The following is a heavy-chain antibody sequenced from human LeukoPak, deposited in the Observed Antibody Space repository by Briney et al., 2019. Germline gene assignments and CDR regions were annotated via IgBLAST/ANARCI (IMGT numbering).Heavy chain of an antibody. CDR3: AGQIIAGSYYYYMDV. CDR2: INHSGST. V-gene: IGHV4-34*01. Sequence: SETLSLTCTVSGGSISSYYWSWIRQPPGKGLEWIGEINHSGSTNYNPSLKSRVTISVDTSKNQFSLKLSSVTAADTAVYYCAGQIIAGSYYYYMDVWGKGTTVTISS. J-gene: IGHJ6*03. CDR1: GGSISSYY. D-gene: IGHD6-13*01.